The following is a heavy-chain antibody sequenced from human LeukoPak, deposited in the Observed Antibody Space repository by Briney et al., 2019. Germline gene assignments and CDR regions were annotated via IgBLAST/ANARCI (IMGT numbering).Heavy chain of an antibody. CDR2: IRYDGSNK. J-gene: IGHJ3*02. CDR1: GLTFSSYG. D-gene: IGHD2-15*01. CDR3: ASIVVVVAATNDAFDI. Sequence: PGGSLRLSCAASGLTFSSYGMHWVRQAPGKGLEWVAFIRYDGSNKYYADSVKGRFTISRDNSKNTLYLQMNSLRAEDTAVYYCASIVVVVAATNDAFDIWGQGTMVTVSS. V-gene: IGHV3-30*02.